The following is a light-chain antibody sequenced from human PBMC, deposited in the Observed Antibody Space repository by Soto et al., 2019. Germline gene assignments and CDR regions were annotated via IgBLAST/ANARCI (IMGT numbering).Light chain of an antibody. CDR2: GAS. CDR1: QSVSSSY. Sequence: EIVLTQSPGTLSLSPGERASLSCRASQSVSSSYLAWYQQTPGQAPRLLIYGASTRATGIPDRFSGSGSGTDFTLTISRLEPEDFAVSYCQQYGSSPLTFGGGTQVEIK. J-gene: IGKJ4*01. CDR3: QQYGSSPLT. V-gene: IGKV3-20*01.